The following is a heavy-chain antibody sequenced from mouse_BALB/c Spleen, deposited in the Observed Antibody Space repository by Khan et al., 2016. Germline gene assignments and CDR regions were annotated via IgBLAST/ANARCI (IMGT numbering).Heavy chain of an antibody. J-gene: IGHJ2*01. V-gene: IGHV1-7*01. CDR2: INPSTGYT. CDR1: GYTFTSYW. Sequence: QMQLQQSGAELAKPGASVKMSCKASGYTFTSYWMHWVKQRPGQGLEWIGYINPSTGYTEYNQKFKDKATLTADKSSSTAYMQLSSLTSEDSAVYYCASSGYFDYWGQGTTLTVSS. CDR3: ASSGYFDY. D-gene: IGHD3-1*01.